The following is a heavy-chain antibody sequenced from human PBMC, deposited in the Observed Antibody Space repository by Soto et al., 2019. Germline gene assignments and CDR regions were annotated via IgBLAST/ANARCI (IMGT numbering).Heavy chain of an antibody. J-gene: IGHJ6*02. CDR3: ARGSLTYGDYVDYYYYGMDV. CDR2: IYPGDSDT. V-gene: IGHV5-51*01. Sequence: GESLKISCKGSGYSFTSYWIGWVRQMPGKGLEWMGIIYPGDSDTRYSPSFQGQVTISADKSISTAYLQWSSLKASDTAMYYCARGSLTYGDYVDYYYYGMDVWGQGTTVTVSS. CDR1: GYSFTSYW. D-gene: IGHD4-17*01.